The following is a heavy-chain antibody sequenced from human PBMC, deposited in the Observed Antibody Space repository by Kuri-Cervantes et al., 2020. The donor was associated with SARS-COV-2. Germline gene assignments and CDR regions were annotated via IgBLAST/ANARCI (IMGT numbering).Heavy chain of an antibody. CDR2: IYSSGNT. CDR3: ARAPPITIFGVVITIGGFDY. V-gene: IGHV4-61*02. CDR1: GGSISGDTYD. Sequence: SETLSLTCTVSGGSISGDTYDWRWVRQPAGKGLEWIGRIYSSGNTNYNPSLKSRVTISEDTSKNQFSLKLSSVTAADTAVYYCARAPPITIFGVVITIGGFDYWGQGTLVTVSS. D-gene: IGHD3-3*01. J-gene: IGHJ4*02.